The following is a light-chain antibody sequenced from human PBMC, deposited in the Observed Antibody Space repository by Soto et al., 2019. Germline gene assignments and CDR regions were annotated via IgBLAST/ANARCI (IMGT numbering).Light chain of an antibody. V-gene: IGLV2-14*01. Sequence: QSALTQPASVSGSPGQSITISCTGTSSDVGGYNYVSWYQQHPGKAPKFMIYEVSNRPSGVSNRFSGSKSGNTASLTISGLQAEDEADYYCCSYTGSSTYVFGSGTKLTVL. CDR1: SSDVGGYNY. CDR2: EVS. J-gene: IGLJ1*01. CDR3: CSYTGSSTYV.